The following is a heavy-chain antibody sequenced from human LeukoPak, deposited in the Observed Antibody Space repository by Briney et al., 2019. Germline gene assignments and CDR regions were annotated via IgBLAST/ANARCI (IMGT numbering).Heavy chain of an antibody. CDR3: AGSNIVAKNGDY. D-gene: IGHD5-12*01. CDR2: INHSGST. J-gene: IGHJ4*02. V-gene: IGHV4-34*01. Sequence: SETLSLTCAVYGGSFSGYYWSWIRQPPGKGLEWIGEINHSGSTNYNPSLKSRVTILVDTSKNQFSLKLSSVTAADTAVYYCAGSNIVAKNGDYWGQGTLVTVSS. CDR1: GGSFSGYY.